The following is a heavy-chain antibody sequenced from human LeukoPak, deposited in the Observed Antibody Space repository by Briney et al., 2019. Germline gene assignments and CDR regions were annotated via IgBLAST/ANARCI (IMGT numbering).Heavy chain of an antibody. J-gene: IGHJ4*02. CDR2: ISTYSGNT. Sequence: GASVKVSCKASGYTFTSYGISWVRQAPGQGLEGMGWISTYSGNTNYAQKLQGRVTMTTDTSTSTAYMELRSLRSDDTAVYYCARDPLYSSSWYVVPDYWGQGTLVTVSS. CDR1: GYTFTSYG. D-gene: IGHD6-13*01. V-gene: IGHV1-18*01. CDR3: ARDPLYSSSWYVVPDY.